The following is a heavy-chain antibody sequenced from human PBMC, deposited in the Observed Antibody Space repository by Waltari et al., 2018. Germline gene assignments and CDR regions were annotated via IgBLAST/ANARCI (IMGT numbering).Heavy chain of an antibody. V-gene: IGHV3-48*03. D-gene: IGHD3-16*01. Sequence: EVQLVESGGGLVQPGGSLRLPCAASEFNFESFEMGWVRQAPGKGLEWVAYISSSGTSIYYADSVKGRFSISRDNAKNSLYLQMNSLRAEDTAVYYCARVTLGANRNWGHGTLVTVSS. CDR3: ARVTLGANRN. CDR1: EFNFESFE. J-gene: IGHJ4*01. CDR2: ISSSGTSI.